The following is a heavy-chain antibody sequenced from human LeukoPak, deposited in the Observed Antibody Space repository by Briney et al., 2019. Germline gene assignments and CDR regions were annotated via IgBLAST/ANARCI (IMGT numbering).Heavy chain of an antibody. V-gene: IGHV3-7*01. CDR2: IKQDGSEK. CDR1: GFNFSSYG. Sequence: PGGSLRLSCAAAGFNFSSYGMSWVRQAPGKGLEWVANIKQDGSEKYYVDSVKGRLTISRDNANNSLYLQMNSLRDEDAAVYYCVRDEFQLPKAHWFDPWGQGTLVIVSS. D-gene: IGHD2-2*01. J-gene: IGHJ5*02. CDR3: VRDEFQLPKAHWFDP.